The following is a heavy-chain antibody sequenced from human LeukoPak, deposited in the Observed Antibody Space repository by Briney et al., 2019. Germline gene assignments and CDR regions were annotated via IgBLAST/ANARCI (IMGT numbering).Heavy chain of an antibody. CDR3: ARSAYSSGYYYFDY. D-gene: IGHD3-22*01. J-gene: IGHJ4*02. CDR2: INYRGST. V-gene: IGHV4-59*08. CDR1: GCTISSYY. Sequence: PSETLSLTGTVSGCTISSYYWSWIRQPPGKGLEWIGYINYRGSTNYNPSLKSRVTISVDTSKNQFSLKLSSVTAADMAVYYCARSAYSSGYYYFDYWGQGTLVTVSS.